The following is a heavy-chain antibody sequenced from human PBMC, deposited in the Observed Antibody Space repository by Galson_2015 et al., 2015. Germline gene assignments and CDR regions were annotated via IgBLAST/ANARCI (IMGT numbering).Heavy chain of an antibody. V-gene: IGHV3-30*18. D-gene: IGHD6-13*01. CDR3: AKDLVSRGYSSSWYDY. J-gene: IGHJ4*02. CDR1: GFTFSSYG. CDR2: ISYDGSNK. Sequence: SLRLSCAASGFTFSSYGMHWVRQAPGKGLEWVAVISYDGSNKYYADSVKGRFTISRDNSKNTLYLQMNSLRAEDTAVYYCAKDLVSRGYSSSWYDYWGQGTLVTVSS.